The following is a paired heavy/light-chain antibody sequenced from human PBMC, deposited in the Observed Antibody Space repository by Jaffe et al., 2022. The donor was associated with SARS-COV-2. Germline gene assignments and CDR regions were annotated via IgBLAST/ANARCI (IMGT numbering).Heavy chain of an antibody. CDR3: ARALRSKVASAGGFDS. CDR2: ISPIINVT. J-gene: IGHJ4*02. CDR1: GGTFSSFT. V-gene: IGHV1-69*02. D-gene: IGHD4-17*01. Sequence: QVQLVQSGAEVKKPGSSVRVSCKASGGTFSSFTLSWVRQAPGQGLEWMGRISPIINVTNYAEQFQGRLTITADQSTTTAYMELSSLRSDDSAVYFCARALRSKVASAGGFDSWGQGTLITVSS.
Light chain of an antibody. CDR3: QQYDNYPLT. CDR2: KAS. Sequence: DIQLTQSPSTLSAGVGDRVTITCRASQSVTSWLAWYQQKPGKAPKLLIFKASSLSDGVPSRFSGTGSGTDFTLTITGLQPDDFATYYCQQYDNYPLTFGGGTRLEIK. J-gene: IGKJ4*01. CDR1: QSVTSW. V-gene: IGKV1-5*03.